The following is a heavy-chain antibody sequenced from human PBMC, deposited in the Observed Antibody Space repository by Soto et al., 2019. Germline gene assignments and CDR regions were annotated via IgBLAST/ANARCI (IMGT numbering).Heavy chain of an antibody. D-gene: IGHD3-3*01. CDR1: GFTFSSYG. CDR2: ISWNSGSI. CDR3: AKARTYYDFWSGYLFDY. Sequence: GGSLRLSCAASGFTFSSYGMSWVRQAPGKGLEWVSGISWNSGSIGYADSVKGRFTISRDNAKNSLYLQMNSLRAEDTALYYCAKARTYYDFWSGYLFDYWGQGTLVTVSS. V-gene: IGHV3-9*01. J-gene: IGHJ4*02.